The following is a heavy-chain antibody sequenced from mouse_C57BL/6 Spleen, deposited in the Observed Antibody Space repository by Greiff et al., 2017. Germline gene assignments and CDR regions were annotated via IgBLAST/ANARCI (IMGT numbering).Heavy chain of an antibody. J-gene: IGHJ2*01. D-gene: IGHD2-4*01. CDR1: GFTFSDYG. CDR3: ARGDYDVKGYCFDY. Sequence: EVKVVESGGGLVKPGGSLTLSCAASGFTFSDYGMHWVRQAPEKGLEWVAYLSSGSSTIYYADTVKGRFPISRAKSKNTLFLQMTSLRSEDTAMYYCARGDYDVKGYCFDYWGQGTTLTVSS. CDR2: LSSGSSTI. V-gene: IGHV5-17*01.